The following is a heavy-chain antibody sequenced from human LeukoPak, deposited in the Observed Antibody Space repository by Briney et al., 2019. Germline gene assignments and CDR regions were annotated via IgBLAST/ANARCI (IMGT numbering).Heavy chain of an antibody. CDR2: FDGNADGT. CDR3: AKPRIIGLGWAQFDY. CDR1: GFTFSRFR. Sequence: GGFLRLSCVTSGFTFSRFRMTWVRQPPGQGLEWVASFDGNADGTYYADSVKGRCTISRDNSKNTPYLQMNSLRAEDTAIYYCAKPRIIGLGWAQFDYWGQGSLVTVSS. J-gene: IGHJ4*02. V-gene: IGHV3-23*01. D-gene: IGHD2-15*01.